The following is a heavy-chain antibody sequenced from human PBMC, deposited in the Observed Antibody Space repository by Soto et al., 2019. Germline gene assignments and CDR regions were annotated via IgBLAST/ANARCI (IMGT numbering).Heavy chain of an antibody. J-gene: IGHJ4*02. Sequence: EVQLVESGGGLIQPGGSLRLSCAVSGFTVSNNYMSWVRQAPGKGLEGVSVIYSGGYTAYGDSVKGRFTISRDNSKTPLFLQMKSRGADAAAVFSCATRPGGGVYWGQGTLVTVSS. V-gene: IGHV3-53*01. D-gene: IGHD3-10*01. CDR1: GFTVSNNY. CDR2: IYSGGYT. CDR3: ATRPGGGVY.